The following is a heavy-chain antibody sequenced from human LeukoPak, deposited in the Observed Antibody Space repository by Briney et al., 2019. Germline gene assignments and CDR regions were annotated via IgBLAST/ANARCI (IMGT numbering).Heavy chain of an antibody. CDR2: ISAYNGNT. CDR1: GYTFTSYG. D-gene: IGHD2-2*01. Sequence: ASVKVSCKASGYTFTSYGISWVRQAPGQGLEWMGWISAYNGNTNYAQKLQGRVTMTTDTSTSTAYMELRSLRSDDTAVYYCARDKGGIVVVPEFDPWGQGTLVTVSS. J-gene: IGHJ5*02. V-gene: IGHV1-18*01. CDR3: ARDKGGIVVVPEFDP.